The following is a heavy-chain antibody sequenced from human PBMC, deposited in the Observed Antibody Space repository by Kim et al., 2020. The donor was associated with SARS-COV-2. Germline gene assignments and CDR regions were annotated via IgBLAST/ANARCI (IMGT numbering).Heavy chain of an antibody. D-gene: IGHD3-22*01. CDR3: AGVRKPYYYDSSGYYYFDY. Sequence: SVKVSCKASGGTFSSYAISWVRQAPGQGLEWMGGIIPIFGTANYAQKFQGRVTITADESTSTAYMELSSLRSEDTAVYYCAGVRKPYYYDSSGYYYFDYWGQGTLVTVSS. CDR1: GGTFSSYA. J-gene: IGHJ4*02. CDR2: IIPIFGTA. V-gene: IGHV1-69*13.